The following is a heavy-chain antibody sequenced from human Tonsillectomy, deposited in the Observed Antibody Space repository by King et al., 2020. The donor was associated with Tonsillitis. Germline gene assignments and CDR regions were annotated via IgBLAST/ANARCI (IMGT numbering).Heavy chain of an antibody. V-gene: IGHV3-11*01. Sequence: VQLVESGGGLVKPGGSLRLSCAASRFTFSDYYMSWIRQAPGKGLEWLAYISSTGSTIYYADSVKGRFTISRDNSKNSLYLQMNSLRAEETAVYYCASRLNRKYGYVRDTFDIWGQGTMVTVSS. CDR3: ASRLNRKYGYVRDTFDI. J-gene: IGHJ3*02. CDR1: RFTFSDYY. CDR2: ISSTGSTI. D-gene: IGHD3-10*02.